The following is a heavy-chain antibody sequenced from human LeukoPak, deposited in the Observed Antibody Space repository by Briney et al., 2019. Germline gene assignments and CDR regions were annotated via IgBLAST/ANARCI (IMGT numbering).Heavy chain of an antibody. V-gene: IGHV1-69*13. D-gene: IGHD5-18*01. CDR2: IIPLFGTT. J-gene: IGHJ3*02. CDR3: ARDGDTAMVSFYDI. Sequence: SVKVSCKGSGGTFNTFEISWVRQAPGQGLEWMGGIIPLFGTTNYAQKFQGRVTITADESTNTAYMELSSLTYEDTAMYYCARDGDTAMVSFYDIWGQGTKVTVSS. CDR1: GGTFNTFE.